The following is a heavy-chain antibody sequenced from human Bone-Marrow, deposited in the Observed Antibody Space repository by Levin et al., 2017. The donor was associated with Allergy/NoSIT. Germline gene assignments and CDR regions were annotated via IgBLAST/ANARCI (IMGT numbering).Heavy chain of an antibody. V-gene: IGHV3-9*01. CDR3: ARDKGLRNGVLDD. D-gene: IGHD3-3*01. CDR1: GFTIGNHA. J-gene: IGHJ4*02. CDR2: ISWNSGFL. Sequence: GGSLRLSCADSGFTIGNHAMHWVRQAPGKGLEWVSSISWNSGFLDFADSVKGRFTISRDNAKNSLYLRMKSLTVEDTAVYFCARDKGLRNGVLDDWGQGTLVSVSS.